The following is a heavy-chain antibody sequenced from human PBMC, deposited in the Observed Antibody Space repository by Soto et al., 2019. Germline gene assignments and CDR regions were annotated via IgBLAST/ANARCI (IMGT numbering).Heavy chain of an antibody. CDR3: AKDVGRITMVRGVITYYYYGMDV. Sequence: GSLRLSWAASGFTFSIYGMHWVRQAPGKGLEWVAVISYDGSNKYYADSVKGRFTISRDNSKNTLYLQMNSLRAEDTAVYYCAKDVGRITMVRGVITYYYYGMDVWGQGTTVTVSS. CDR2: ISYDGSNK. J-gene: IGHJ6*02. CDR1: GFTFSIYG. D-gene: IGHD3-10*01. V-gene: IGHV3-30*18.